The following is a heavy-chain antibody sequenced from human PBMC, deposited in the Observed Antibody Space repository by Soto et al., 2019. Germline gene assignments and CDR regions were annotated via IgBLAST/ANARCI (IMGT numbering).Heavy chain of an antibody. V-gene: IGHV4-4*07. J-gene: IGHJ4*02. CDR3: ARGYSHYAH. CDR1: GVSVTSYT. CDR2: VFSSVSA. D-gene: IGHD4-4*01. Sequence: PSETLSLTCIVSGVSVTSYTWSWVRQPANKGLEWIGRVFSSVSATYNPSLESRVTISIDSSKNQVSLNLTSVTAADTAVYYCARGYSHYAHWGRGTLVTVSS.